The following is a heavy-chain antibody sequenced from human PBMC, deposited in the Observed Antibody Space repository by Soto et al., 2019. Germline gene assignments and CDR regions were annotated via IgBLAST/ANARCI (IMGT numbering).Heavy chain of an antibody. CDR1: GDSISESDYY. V-gene: IGHV4-39*01. D-gene: IGHD3-9*01. J-gene: IGHJ6*02. CDR2: IHYSGTT. Sequence: PETLCVTWTGSGDSISESDYYLGWIRQPPGGGLEWLGGIHYSGTTYYSSSLKGRATISVDTSQNLISLNLKSATAADTAVYFCARARGQRYRNAFLVRGQGTTVTVSS. CDR3: ARARGQRYRNAFLV.